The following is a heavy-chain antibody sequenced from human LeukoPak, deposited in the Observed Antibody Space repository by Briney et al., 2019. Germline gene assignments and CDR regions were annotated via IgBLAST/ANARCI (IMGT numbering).Heavy chain of an antibody. CDR2: IWYDGSNK. J-gene: IGHJ4*02. Sequence: PGRSLRLTCAASGFTFSTYGMHWVRQAPGNGLEWVAVIWYDGSNKYYADSVKGRFTISRDNSKNTVNLQMNSLRAEDTALYYCAGGQMFTSGGFDDWGQGTLVTVSS. V-gene: IGHV3-33*01. CDR3: AGGQMFTSGGFDD. CDR1: GFTFSTYG. D-gene: IGHD6-19*01.